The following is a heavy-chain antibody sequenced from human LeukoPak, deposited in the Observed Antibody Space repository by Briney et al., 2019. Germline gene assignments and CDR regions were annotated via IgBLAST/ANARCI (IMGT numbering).Heavy chain of an antibody. Sequence: ASVKVSCKASGYTSTGYYMHWVRQAPGQGLEWMGWINPNSGGTNYAQKVQGRVTMTRDTSISTAYMELSRLRSDDTAVYYCARRYYYGMDVWGQGTTVTVSS. V-gene: IGHV1-2*02. J-gene: IGHJ6*02. CDR2: INPNSGGT. CDR1: GYTSTGYY. CDR3: ARRYYYGMDV.